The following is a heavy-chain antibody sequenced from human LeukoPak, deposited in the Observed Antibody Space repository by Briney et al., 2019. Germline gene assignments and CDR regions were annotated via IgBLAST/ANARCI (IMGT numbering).Heavy chain of an antibody. CDR1: GFTFGRFG. J-gene: IGHJ4*02. CDR3: AKSQYELRWGDYFDY. CDR2: IRYDGNNK. D-gene: IGHD4-23*01. V-gene: IGHV3-30*02. Sequence: PGGSLRLSCAASGFTFGRFGMHWVRQAPGKGLEWVAFIRYDGNNKYYVDSVKGRFTISRDNSKNTVYLQMNSLRVEDTALYYCAKSQYELRWGDYFDYWGQGTLVTVSS.